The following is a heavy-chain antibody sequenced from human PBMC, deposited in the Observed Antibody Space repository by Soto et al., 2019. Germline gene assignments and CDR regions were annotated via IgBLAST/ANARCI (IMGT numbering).Heavy chain of an antibody. CDR2: IYPCDSDT. J-gene: IGHJ6*02. CDR3: AASIFYYGMDV. Sequence: PGESLKISCQGSGYTFTNYLLGWVRQMPGKGLEWMGIIYPCDSDTKYTTSFQGQLTISPDKSITTTYLQWSSLKASDTAIYYCAASIFYYGMDVGGQGATVPVSS. CDR1: GYTFTNYL. V-gene: IGHV5-51*01.